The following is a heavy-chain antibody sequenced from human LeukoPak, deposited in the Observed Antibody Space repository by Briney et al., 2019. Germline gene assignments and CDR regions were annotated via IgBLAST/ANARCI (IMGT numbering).Heavy chain of an antibody. V-gene: IGHV3-30*18. D-gene: IGHD6-19*01. CDR1: GFTFSSYG. CDR2: MSYDGSNK. J-gene: IGHJ4*02. CDR3: AKALQSGWSHYYFDS. Sequence: HPGGSLRLSCAASGFTFSSYGMHWVRQAPGKGLEWVAIMSYDGSNKYYADSVKGRFTISRDNSKNTLDLRLSSLRAEDTAVYYCAKALQSGWSHYYFDSWGQGTLVTVSS.